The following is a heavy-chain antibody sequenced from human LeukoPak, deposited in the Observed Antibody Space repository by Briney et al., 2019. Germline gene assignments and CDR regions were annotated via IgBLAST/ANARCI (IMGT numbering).Heavy chain of an antibody. Sequence: SGGSLRLSCAASGFTFSSYAMSWVRQAPGKGLEWVSAISGSGGSTYYADSVKGRFTISGDNSKNTLYLQMNSLRAEDTAVYYCARDLMSGDDWTPSPQAFDIWGQGTMVTVSS. CDR2: ISGSGGST. CDR3: ARDLMSGDDWTPSPQAFDI. CDR1: GFTFSSYA. D-gene: IGHD2-21*01. V-gene: IGHV3-23*01. J-gene: IGHJ3*02.